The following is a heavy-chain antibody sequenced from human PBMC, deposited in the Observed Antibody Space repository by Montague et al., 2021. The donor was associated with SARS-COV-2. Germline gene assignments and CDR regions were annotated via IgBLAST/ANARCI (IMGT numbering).Heavy chain of an antibody. D-gene: IGHD3-22*01. V-gene: IGHV3-7*05. CDR3: ARGYDSSSYQY. CDR1: GFTFSTFW. Sequence: SRRLSLSASGFTFSTFWMTWVRQVPGKGLEWVANIKQDGSEKYYVDSVKGRFTISRDNAKNSLYLQLDSLRAEDTAVYYCARGYDSSSYQYWGQGTLVTVSS. CDR2: IKQDGSEK. J-gene: IGHJ4*02.